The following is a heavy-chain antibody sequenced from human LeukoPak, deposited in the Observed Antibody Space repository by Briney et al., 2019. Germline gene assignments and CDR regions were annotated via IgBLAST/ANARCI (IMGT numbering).Heavy chain of an antibody. CDR3: ARGRYAGAIWSGYNYYFDY. Sequence: GGSLRLSCAASGFTLDDYGMSWVRQAPGKGLEWVSGINWNGGSTGYADSVKGRFTISRDNAKNSLYLQMNSLRAEDTALYYCARGRYAGAIWSGYNYYFDYWGQGTLVTVSS. V-gene: IGHV3-20*04. D-gene: IGHD3-3*01. CDR2: INWNGGST. CDR1: GFTLDDYG. J-gene: IGHJ4*02.